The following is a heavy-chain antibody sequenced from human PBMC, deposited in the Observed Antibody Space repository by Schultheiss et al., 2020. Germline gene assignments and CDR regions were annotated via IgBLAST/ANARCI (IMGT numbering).Heavy chain of an antibody. Sequence: GGSLRLSCAASGFTFSSYGMHWVRQAPGKGLEWVAVISYDGSNKYYADSVKGRFTISRDNSKNTLFLEMHSLRPEDAAVYFCARGGVDSSHYLWGSFRDYFDHWGHGALVTVSS. CDR3: ARGGVDSSHYLWGSFRDYFDH. V-gene: IGHV3-30*03. J-gene: IGHJ4*03. CDR1: GFTFSSYG. CDR2: ISYDGSNK. D-gene: IGHD3-16*02.